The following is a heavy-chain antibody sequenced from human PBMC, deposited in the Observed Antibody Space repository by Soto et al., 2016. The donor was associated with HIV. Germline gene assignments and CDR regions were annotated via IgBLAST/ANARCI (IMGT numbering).Heavy chain of an antibody. D-gene: IGHD4-17*01. J-gene: IGHJ3*02. CDR3: ARRVTYGDFDAFDI. Sequence: EVQLVETGGGLIQPGGSLRLSCAASGFTVSSNYMSWVRQAPGKGLEWVSVIYSGGSTYYADSVKGRFTISRDNSKNTLYLQMNSLRAEDTAVYYCARRVTYGDFDAFDIWGQGTMVTVSS. V-gene: IGHV3-53*02. CDR1: GFTVSSNY. CDR2: IYSGGST.